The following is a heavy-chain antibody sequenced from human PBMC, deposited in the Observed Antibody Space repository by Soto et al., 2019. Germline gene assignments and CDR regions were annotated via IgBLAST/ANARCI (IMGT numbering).Heavy chain of an antibody. Sequence: EVQLVESGGGLVQPGGSLGLSCAASGFTLRGYWMHWVRQAPGKGLVWVSRINSDGSSTSYADSVKGRFTISRDNAKNTLYLQMNSLRAEDTAVYYCAKDGRLGQFDYWGQGTLVTASS. V-gene: IGHV3-74*01. J-gene: IGHJ4*02. CDR2: INSDGSST. D-gene: IGHD1-1*01. CDR1: GFTLRGYW. CDR3: AKDGRLGQFDY.